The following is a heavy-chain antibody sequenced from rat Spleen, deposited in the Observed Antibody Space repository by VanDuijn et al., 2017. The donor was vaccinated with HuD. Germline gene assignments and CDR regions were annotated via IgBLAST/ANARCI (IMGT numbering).Heavy chain of an antibody. Sequence: EVQLVESGGGLVQPGSPLKLSCAASGFSFSSNWLNWIRQAPTKGLEWVAAISYDGFTTYYRDSVRGRFTISSDNTKTTLYLQMDSLRSEDTATYYCTTDRPGALMEAWGQGASVTVSS. CDR1: GFSFSSNW. D-gene: IGHD5-1*01. CDR2: ISYDGFTT. J-gene: IGHJ4*01. CDR3: TTDRPGALMEA. V-gene: IGHV5-29*01.